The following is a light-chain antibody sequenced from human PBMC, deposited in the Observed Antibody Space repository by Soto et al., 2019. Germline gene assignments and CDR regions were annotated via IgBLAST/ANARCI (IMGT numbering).Light chain of an antibody. V-gene: IGLV2-8*01. Sequence: QSVLAESTSASASPGQSFTISCTGTSSDIGGYNSVSWYQQHPGKAPKVMIYDVTKRPSGVPDRFSGSKSGNTASLTVSALQAEDAADYYCSSYTDRKNLVFGTGTKVTVL. CDR2: DVT. CDR3: SSYTDRKNLV. CDR1: SSDIGGYNS. J-gene: IGLJ1*01.